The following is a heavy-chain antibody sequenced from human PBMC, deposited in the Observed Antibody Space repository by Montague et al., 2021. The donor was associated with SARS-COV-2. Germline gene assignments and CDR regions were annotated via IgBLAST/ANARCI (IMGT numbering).Heavy chain of an antibody. Sequence: CAISGDSVSSHRAAWNWIRQSPSRGLEWLGRTYYRSKWYNDYAVSVRSRITINPDTSKNQFSLQLNSVTPEDTAVYYCARDTRIQLWFDRDYYYGMDVWGQGTTVTVSS. D-gene: IGHD5-18*01. CDR2: TYYRSKWYN. CDR3: ARDTRIQLWFDRDYYYGMDV. V-gene: IGHV6-1*01. CDR1: GDSVSSHRAA. J-gene: IGHJ6*02.